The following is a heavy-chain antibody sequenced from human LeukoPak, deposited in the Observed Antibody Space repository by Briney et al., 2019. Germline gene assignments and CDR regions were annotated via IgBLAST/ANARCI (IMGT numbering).Heavy chain of an antibody. V-gene: IGHV4-30-4*08. J-gene: IGHJ4*02. CDR1: GGSISSGDYY. D-gene: IGHD3-22*01. Sequence: SQTLSLTCTVSGGSISSGDYYWSWIRQPPGKGLEWIGYIYYSGSTYYNPSLKSRVTISIDKYKNQFSLKLSSVTDADTAVYYCARTTYYYDSSGYFTFDYWGQGTLVTVSS. CDR3: ARTTYYYDSSGYFTFDY. CDR2: IYYSGST.